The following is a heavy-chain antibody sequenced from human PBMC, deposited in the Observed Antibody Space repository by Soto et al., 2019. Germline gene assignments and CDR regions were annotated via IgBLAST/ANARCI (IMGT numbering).Heavy chain of an antibody. V-gene: IGHV1-69*01. CDR3: AGSPEWSYALSQLVITTFGFF. D-gene: IGHD3-22*01. CDR1: GGTFNRFA. CDR2: IIPVFGAT. Sequence: QVQLVQSGAEVKKPASSVIVSCKASGGTFNRFAFSWVRQAPAQGLEWMGGIIPVFGATTYAQNFQDRVSITPDASTSTAYMELSSLRSEDTAVYYCAGSPEWSYALSQLVITTFGFFWGPGTLVTVSP. J-gene: IGHJ4*02.